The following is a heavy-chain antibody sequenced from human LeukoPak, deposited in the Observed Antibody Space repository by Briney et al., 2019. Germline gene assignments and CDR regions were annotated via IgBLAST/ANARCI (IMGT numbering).Heavy chain of an antibody. CDR1: GFTVSNNY. J-gene: IGHJ4*02. Sequence: GGSLRLSCAASGFTVSNNYMSWVRQAPGKGLEWVSVIYSGGSTYYADSVKGRFTLSRDNSKNTLYLQMNSLRAEDTAVYYCARRSPTNWGIDYWGQGTLVTVSS. CDR2: IYSGGST. CDR3: ARRSPTNWGIDY. D-gene: IGHD7-27*01. V-gene: IGHV3-66*04.